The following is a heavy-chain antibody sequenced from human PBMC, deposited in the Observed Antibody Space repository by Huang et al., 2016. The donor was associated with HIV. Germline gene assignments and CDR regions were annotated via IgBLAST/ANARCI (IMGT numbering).Heavy chain of an antibody. V-gene: IGHV1-69*01. D-gene: IGHD3-22*01. CDR2: ITPTLGKA. Sequence: QVQLVQSGAEVKKPGSSVKVSCKASGGSFRNFAIGWVRQAPGQGLGGMGGITPTLGKANDAQKFQGRVTIIADESTSTAYMELSSLRSEDTAVYYCATVDYYDTSGPQRGYFDNWGQGTLVTVSS. CDR3: ATVDYYDTSGPQRGYFDN. J-gene: IGHJ4*02. CDR1: GGSFRNFA.